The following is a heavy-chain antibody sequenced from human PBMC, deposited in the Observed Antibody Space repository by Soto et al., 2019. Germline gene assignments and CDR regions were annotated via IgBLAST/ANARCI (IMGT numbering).Heavy chain of an antibody. V-gene: IGHV3-30-3*01. Sequence: QVQLVESGGGVVQPGKSLRLSCVASGFNFSGYAMHWIRQSPGKAPEWVALISSDGSSTLYADSVRGRFTISRDNSRDTLYLHLNSLRPDDTAVFSCARGAYRYFDYWGQGTLVTVS. CDR3: ARGAYRYFDY. CDR2: ISSDGSST. CDR1: GFNFSGYA. D-gene: IGHD4-4*01. J-gene: IGHJ4*02.